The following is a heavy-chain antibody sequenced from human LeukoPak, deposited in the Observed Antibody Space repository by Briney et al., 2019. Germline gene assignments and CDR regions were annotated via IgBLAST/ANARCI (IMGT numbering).Heavy chain of an antibody. CDR1: GFTFSTYT. V-gene: IGHV3-21*01. CDR3: ARVAGESRDY. Sequence: PGGSLRLSCAASGFTFSTYTMNWVRQATGKGLEWVSSITGSSSYIFSADSLKGRFTISRDNAKNSLYLQMNSLRAEDTAVYYCARVAGESRDYWGQGTLVTVSS. J-gene: IGHJ4*02. CDR2: ITGSSSYI.